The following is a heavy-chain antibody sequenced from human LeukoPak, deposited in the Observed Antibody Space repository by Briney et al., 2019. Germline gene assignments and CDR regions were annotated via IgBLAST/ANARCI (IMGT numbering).Heavy chain of an antibody. CDR3: AREGGAGRAFDI. CDR2: IRSTSSTI. V-gene: IGHV3-48*01. Sequence: GGSLRLSCAASGFTFSSYSMNWVRQAPGKGLEWVSYIRSTSSTIYYADSVKGRFTISRDNVKNSLYLQMNSLRAEDTAVYYCAREGGAGRAFDIWGQGTMVTVSS. CDR1: GFTFSSYS. J-gene: IGHJ3*02. D-gene: IGHD3-16*01.